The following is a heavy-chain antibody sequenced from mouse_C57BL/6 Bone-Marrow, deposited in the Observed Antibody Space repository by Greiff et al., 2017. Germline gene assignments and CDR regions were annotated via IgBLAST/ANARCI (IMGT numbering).Heavy chain of an antibody. D-gene: IGHD1-1*01. CDR2: INPNNGGT. CDR3: ARACYYGSSTLYFDY. J-gene: IGHJ2*01. V-gene: IGHV1-22*01. CDR1: GYTFTDYN. Sequence: VQLKESGPELVKPGASVKMSCKASGYTFTDYNMHWVKQSHGKSLEWIGYINPNNGGTSYNQKFKGKATLTVNKSSSTAYMELRSLTSEDSAVYYGARACYYGSSTLYFDYWGQGTTLTVSA.